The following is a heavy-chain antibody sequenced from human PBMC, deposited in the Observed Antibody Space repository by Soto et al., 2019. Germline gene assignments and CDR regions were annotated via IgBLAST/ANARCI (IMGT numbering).Heavy chain of an antibody. Sequence: QVQLVQSGAEVKKPGSSVKVSCKASGGTFSSYTISWVRQAPGQGLEWMGRIIPILGIANYAQKFQGRITITENKTTASSYQLPGKLRTDVLAVYYSVFGRQGVGIYYFFNNMVVGGKGTTFNVS. CDR2: IIPILGIA. V-gene: IGHV1-69*02. J-gene: IGHJ6*03. CDR3: VFGRQGVGIYYFFNNMVV. D-gene: IGHD2-21*01. CDR1: GGTFSSYT.